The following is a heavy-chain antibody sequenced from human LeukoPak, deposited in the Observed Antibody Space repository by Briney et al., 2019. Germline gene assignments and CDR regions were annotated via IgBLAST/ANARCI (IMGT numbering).Heavy chain of an antibody. J-gene: IGHJ4*02. CDR2: ISYDASII. D-gene: IGHD3-10*01. V-gene: IGHV3-30*04. CDR3: AKGPTIPPYYPSGSYYETKAQFDV. CDR1: GFSFSSYA. Sequence: PGRSLRLSCAASGFSFSSYAMHWFRQAPGKGLEWMALISYDASIIYYADSVRGRFTISRDNSKDTLYPQMNSLRAEDTALYYRAKGPTIPPYYPSGSYYETKAQFDVWGQGTLVTVSS.